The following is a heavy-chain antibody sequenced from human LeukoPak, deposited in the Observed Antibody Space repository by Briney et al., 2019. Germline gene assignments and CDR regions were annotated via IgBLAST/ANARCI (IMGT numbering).Heavy chain of an antibody. D-gene: IGHD6-6*01. J-gene: IGHJ4*02. CDR2: INHSGST. CDR1: GGSFSGYY. CDR3: ARHEEYSSSLDY. V-gene: IGHV4-34*01. Sequence: PSETLSLTCAVYGGSFSGYYWSWIRQPPGKGLEWIGEINHSGSTNYNPSLKSRVTISVDTSKNQFSLKLSSVTAPDTAVYYCARHEEYSSSLDYWGQGTLVTVSS.